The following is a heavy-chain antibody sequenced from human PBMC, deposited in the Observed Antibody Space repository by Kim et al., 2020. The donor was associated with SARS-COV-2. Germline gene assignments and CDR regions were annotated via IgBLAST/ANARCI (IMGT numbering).Heavy chain of an antibody. D-gene: IGHD2-21*02. Sequence: SLKGRFTISRDNAKNSLYLQRDSLGHEDSAVYYCGRVGGDDDYVEFWGQGTLITVSS. V-gene: IGHV3-48*03. J-gene: IGHJ4*02. CDR3: GRVGGDDDYVEF.